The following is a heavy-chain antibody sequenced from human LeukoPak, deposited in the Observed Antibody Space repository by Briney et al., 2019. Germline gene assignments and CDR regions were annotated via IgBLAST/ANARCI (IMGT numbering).Heavy chain of an antibody. CDR3: ARGRPRYSSSLLYSYYMDV. V-gene: IGHV4-34*01. J-gene: IGHJ6*03. CDR1: GWSFSGYY. CDR2: LNHSGST. Sequence: SETLSLTCAVFGWSFSGYYWTWIRQPPGKGLEWIGELNHSGSTKYNPSLKSRVTMSVDTSKNQFSLKLSSVTAADTAVYYCARGRPRYSSSLLYSYYMDVWGKGTTVTVSS. D-gene: IGHD6-6*01.